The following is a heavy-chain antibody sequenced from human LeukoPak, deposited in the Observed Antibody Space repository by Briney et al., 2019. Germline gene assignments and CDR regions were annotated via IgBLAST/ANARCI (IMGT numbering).Heavy chain of an antibody. V-gene: IGHV3-7*01. CDR1: GFTFNKYW. CDR3: GRGGQVSTGAYFDS. D-gene: IGHD1-26*01. CDR2: VNQDGSQK. J-gene: IGHJ4*02. Sequence: GGSLTLSCLASGFTFNKYWMSWIRQLPGQGLEWVANVNQDGSQKYYVDSVKGRFTNSRDNARNLLYLQMNSLRDEDTAVYYCGRGGQVSTGAYFDSWGQGSLVIVSA.